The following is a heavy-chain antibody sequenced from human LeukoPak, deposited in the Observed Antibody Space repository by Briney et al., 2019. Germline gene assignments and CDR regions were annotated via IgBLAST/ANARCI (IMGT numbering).Heavy chain of an antibody. CDR2: IKQDGSEK. V-gene: IGHV3-7*01. Sequence: GGSLRLSCAASGFTFSNYWMSWVRQAPGKGLEWVANIKQDGSEKYYVNSVKGRFTISRDNAKNSLYLQMNSLRAEDTAIYYCAREDDWNYEDYWGQGTMVTVSS. D-gene: IGHD1-7*01. CDR3: AREDDWNYEDY. CDR1: GFTFSNYW. J-gene: IGHJ4*02.